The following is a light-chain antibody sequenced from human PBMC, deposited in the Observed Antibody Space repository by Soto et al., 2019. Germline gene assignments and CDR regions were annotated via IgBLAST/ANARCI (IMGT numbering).Light chain of an antibody. CDR2: GAS. Sequence: IVLTQSPATLSLSPGERATLSCRASQSVTSNYLAWYQQKPGQAPRLLINGASNRATAIPDRFSGSGSGTDFTLTISRLEPEDLAVYHCQQYGDSPQTFGQGTRVEIK. V-gene: IGKV3-20*01. J-gene: IGKJ1*01. CDR1: QSVTSNY. CDR3: QQYGDSPQT.